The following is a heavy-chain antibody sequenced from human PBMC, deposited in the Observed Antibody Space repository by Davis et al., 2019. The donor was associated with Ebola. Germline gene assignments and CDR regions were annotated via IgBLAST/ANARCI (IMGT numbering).Heavy chain of an antibody. D-gene: IGHD3-9*01. CDR1: GFTFSDYY. V-gene: IGHV3-11*01. Sequence: GGSLRLSCAASGFTFSDYYMSWIRQAPGKGLEWVSYISSSGSTIYYADSVKGRFTISRDNAKNSLYLQMNSLGAEDTAVYYCARVTPGYDILTGYYWGWFDPWGQGTLVTVSS. CDR2: ISSSGSTI. CDR3: ARVTPGYDILTGYYWGWFDP. J-gene: IGHJ5*02.